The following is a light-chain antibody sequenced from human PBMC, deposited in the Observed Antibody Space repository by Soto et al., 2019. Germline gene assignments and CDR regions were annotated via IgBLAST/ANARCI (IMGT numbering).Light chain of an antibody. CDR1: RSVSSY. V-gene: IGKV3-11*01. J-gene: IGKJ1*01. CDR2: DAS. CDR3: QEYSKWPSRT. Sequence: EIVLTQSPASLSLSPGESATLSCRATRSVSSYLAWYQQKPGQAPRLLIYDASSRPTDIPARFSGSGSGTEFTLTISSLQSEDFAVYYCQEYSKWPSRTFGPGTKVDI.